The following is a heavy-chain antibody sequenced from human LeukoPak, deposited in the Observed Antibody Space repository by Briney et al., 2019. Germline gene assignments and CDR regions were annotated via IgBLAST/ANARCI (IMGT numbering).Heavy chain of an antibody. J-gene: IGHJ6*02. CDR1: GGTFSSYA. V-gene: IGHV1-69*13. CDR3: ARATQYYDFWSYYYYYGMDV. Sequence: SVKVSCKASGGTFSSYAISWVRQASGQGLEWMGGIIPIFGTANYAQKFQGRVTITADESTSTAYMELSSLRSEDTAVYYCARATQYYDFWSYYYYYGMDVWGQGTTVTVSS. D-gene: IGHD3-3*01. CDR2: IIPIFGTA.